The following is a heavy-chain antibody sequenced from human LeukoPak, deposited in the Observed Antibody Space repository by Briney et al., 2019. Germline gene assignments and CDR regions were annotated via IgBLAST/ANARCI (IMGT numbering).Heavy chain of an antibody. CDR3: ARGWGSGPDAFDI. D-gene: IGHD6-19*01. CDR2: INYSGNT. Sequence: SETLSLTCTVSGGSISTYYWNWIRQSPGKGLEWIAYINYSGNTNYNPSLKSRVTISVDTSKNQFSLKLSSVTAADTAVYYCARGWGSGPDAFDIWGQGTMVTVSS. J-gene: IGHJ3*02. V-gene: IGHV4-59*01. CDR1: GGSISTYY.